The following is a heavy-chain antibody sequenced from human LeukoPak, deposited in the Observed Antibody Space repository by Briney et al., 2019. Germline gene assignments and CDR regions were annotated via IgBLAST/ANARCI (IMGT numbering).Heavy chain of an antibody. CDR2: ISSSSSYI. J-gene: IGHJ4*02. Sequence: PGGSLRLSCAASGFTVSSNYMSWVRQAPGKGLEWVSSISSSSSYIYYADSVKGRFTISRDNAKNSLYLQMNSLRAEDTAVYYCARGGGGSSSCDYWGQGTLVTVSS. D-gene: IGHD6-13*01. CDR3: ARGGGGSSSCDY. CDR1: GFTVSSNY. V-gene: IGHV3-21*01.